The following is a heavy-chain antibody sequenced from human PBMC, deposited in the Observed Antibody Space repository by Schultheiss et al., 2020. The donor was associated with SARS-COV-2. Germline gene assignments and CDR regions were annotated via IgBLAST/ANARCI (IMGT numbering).Heavy chain of an antibody. CDR2: IYYSGST. CDR1: GGSISSGGYY. V-gene: IGHV4-31*03. J-gene: IGHJ5*02. D-gene: IGHD3-10*02. CDR3: ARASEQNYYVRWGWFDP. Sequence: SETLSLTCTVSGGSISSGGYYWSWIRQHPGKGLEWIGYIYYSGSTYYNPSLKSRVTMSVDMSRNQFSLRLSSVTAADTAVYYCARASEQNYYVRWGWFDPWGQGTLVTVSS.